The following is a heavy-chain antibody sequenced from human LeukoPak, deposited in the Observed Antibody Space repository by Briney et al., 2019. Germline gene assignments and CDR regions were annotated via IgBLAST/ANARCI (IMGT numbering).Heavy chain of an antibody. CDR3: ARSARRRSYYYYGMDV. J-gene: IGHJ6*02. Sequence: ASVKVSCKASGYTFTGYYMHWVRQAPGQGLEWMGWINPNSGGTNYAQKFQGRVTMTRDTSISTAYMELSRLRSDDTAVYYCARSARRRSYYYYGMDVWGQGTTVTVSS. D-gene: IGHD3-10*01. V-gene: IGHV1-2*02. CDR1: GYTFTGYY. CDR2: INPNSGGT.